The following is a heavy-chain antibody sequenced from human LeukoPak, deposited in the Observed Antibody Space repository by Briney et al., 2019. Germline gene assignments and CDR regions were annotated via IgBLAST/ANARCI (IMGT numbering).Heavy chain of an antibody. Sequence: PSETLSLTCAVYGVSFSGYYGIWLRQPPGKGLEGMGEINHSGSTNHNPSLKRRLTISVDTSKNQLSLTLSSVPAADAAVYYCARGHKGYCSSTSCYPYWKSAFDNWGQGTMVTVSS. CDR1: GVSFSGYY. D-gene: IGHD2-2*01. V-gene: IGHV4-34*01. CDR3: ARGHKGYCSSTSCYPYWKSAFDN. J-gene: IGHJ3*02. CDR2: INHSGST.